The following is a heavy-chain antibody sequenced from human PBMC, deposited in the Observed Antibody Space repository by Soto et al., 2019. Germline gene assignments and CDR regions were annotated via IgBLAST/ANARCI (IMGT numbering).Heavy chain of an antibody. CDR2: INPSGAGT. J-gene: IGHJ6*02. V-gene: IGHV1-46*01. CDR1: GYTFTSYY. Sequence: ASVKVSCKASGYTFTSYYIHWVRQAPGQGLEWMGIINPSGAGTSYAQKFQGRVTMTRDTSTSTVYMELNSLRSEDTAVYYCARALEYYDILTGYSAEYYYGMDVWGQGTTVTVSS. CDR3: ARALEYYDILTGYSAEYYYGMDV. D-gene: IGHD3-9*01.